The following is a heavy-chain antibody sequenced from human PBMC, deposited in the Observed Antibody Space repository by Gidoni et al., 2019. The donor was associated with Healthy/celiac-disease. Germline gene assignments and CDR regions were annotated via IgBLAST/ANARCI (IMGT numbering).Heavy chain of an antibody. D-gene: IGHD1-26*01. CDR2: ISSSSSYI. CDR1: RFTFSSYS. V-gene: IGHV3-21*01. CDR3: ARFRYSGSYFDY. J-gene: IGHJ4*02. Sequence: EVPLVESGGGLVKPGGSLRLSCSSFRFTFSSYSMNWVRQAPGKGLEWVSSISSSSSYIYYADSVKGRFTISRDNAKNSLYLQMNSLRAEDTAVYYCARFRYSGSYFDYWGQGTLVTVSS.